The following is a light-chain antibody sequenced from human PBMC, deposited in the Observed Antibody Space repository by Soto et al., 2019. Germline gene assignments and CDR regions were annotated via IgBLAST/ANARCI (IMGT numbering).Light chain of an antibody. Sequence: DIQMTQSPSTLSASVGDRVTITCRASQSINSRLAWYQQKPGEAPKLLLYGACTLERGVPSRFSGSGAGTEFTLTISSLQPDDLATYFCQEYDGHCTFGQGTKLEIK. CDR2: GAC. CDR1: QSINSR. J-gene: IGKJ2*02. CDR3: QEYDGHCT. V-gene: IGKV1-5*03.